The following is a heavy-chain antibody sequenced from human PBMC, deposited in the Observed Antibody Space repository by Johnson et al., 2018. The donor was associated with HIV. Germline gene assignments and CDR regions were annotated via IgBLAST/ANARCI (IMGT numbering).Heavy chain of an antibody. D-gene: IGHD6-19*01. V-gene: IGHV3-30*02. Sequence: QVQLVESGGGVVQPGGSLRLSCAASGFTFSSYGMHWVRQAPGKGLEWVAFIRYDGSNKYYADSVKGRFTISRDNSKNTLSLQMNSLRAEDTAVYYCVQGVPNPAGAFDIWGQGTMVTVSS. CDR1: GFTFSSYG. CDR2: IRYDGSNK. J-gene: IGHJ3*02. CDR3: VQGVPNPAGAFDI.